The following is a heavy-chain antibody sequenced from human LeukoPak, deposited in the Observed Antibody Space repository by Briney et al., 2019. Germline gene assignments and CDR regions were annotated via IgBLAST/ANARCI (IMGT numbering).Heavy chain of an antibody. Sequence: SETLSLTCAVYGGSFSGYYWSWIRQPPGKGLEWIGEINHSGSTNYNPSLKSRVTISVDTSKNQFSLKLSSVTAADTAVYYCARTPNSNVAPFDYWGQGTRVTV. CDR2: INHSGST. V-gene: IGHV4-34*01. CDR1: GGSFSGYY. J-gene: IGHJ4*02. CDR3: ARTPNSNVAPFDY. D-gene: IGHD5-18*01.